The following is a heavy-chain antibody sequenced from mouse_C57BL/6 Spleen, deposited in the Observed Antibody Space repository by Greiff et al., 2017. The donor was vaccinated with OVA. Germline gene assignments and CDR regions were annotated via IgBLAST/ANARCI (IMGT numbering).Heavy chain of an antibody. CDR2: INPNNGGT. Sequence: VQLKESGPELVKPGASVKMSCKASGYTFTDYNMHWVKQSHGKSLEWIGYINPNNGGTSYNQKFKGKATLTVNKSSSTAYMELRSLTSEDSAVYYCGTGTGYFDYWGQGTTLTVSS. CDR3: GTGTGYFDY. J-gene: IGHJ2*01. V-gene: IGHV1-22*01. D-gene: IGHD4-1*01. CDR1: GYTFTDYN.